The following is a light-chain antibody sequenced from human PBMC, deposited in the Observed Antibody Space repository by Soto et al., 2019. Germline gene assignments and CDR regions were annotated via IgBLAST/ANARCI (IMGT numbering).Light chain of an antibody. V-gene: IGLV2-14*01. Sequence: QSVLTQPASVSGSPGQSITISCTGTSNDVGGYNYVSWYQHHPGKAPKLMIYEVSDRPSGVSNRFSGSKSGNTASLTISGLQAEDEADSYCSSYTGSNIRYVFGTGTKVTVL. CDR2: EVS. J-gene: IGLJ1*01. CDR3: SSYTGSNIRYV. CDR1: SNDVGGYNY.